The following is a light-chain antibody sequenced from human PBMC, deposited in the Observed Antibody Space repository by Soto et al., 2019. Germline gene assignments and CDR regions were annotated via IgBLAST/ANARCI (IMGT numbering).Light chain of an antibody. CDR3: SSYTSSNTLGYV. J-gene: IGLJ1*01. CDR1: SSDVGGYDY. Sequence: QSVLTQPASVSGSPGQSITISCTGTSSDVGGYDYVSWYQQHPGKAPKLMIYDVSNRPSGVSTRFSGSKSGNTASLTISALQAEDEADYYCSSYTSSNTLGYVFGTGTKVTVL. CDR2: DVS. V-gene: IGLV2-14*01.